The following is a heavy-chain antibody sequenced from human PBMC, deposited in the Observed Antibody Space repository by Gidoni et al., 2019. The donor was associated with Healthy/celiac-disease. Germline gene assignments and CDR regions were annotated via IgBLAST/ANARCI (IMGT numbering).Heavy chain of an antibody. V-gene: IGHV3-33*08. J-gene: IGHJ6*02. CDR2: IWYDGSNK. CDR1: GFTFTSCR. D-gene: IGHD3-3*01. CDR3: ARSGKYDFWSGSYGALMDV. Sequence: QVQLVESGGGVVQPGRSLRLSCAASGFTFTSCRMHWVRQAPGKGLGWVAVIWYDGSNKYYSDSVKGRFTISRDNSKNTLYLQMNSLRDEDTAVYYCARSGKYDFWSGSYGALMDVWGQGTTVTVSS.